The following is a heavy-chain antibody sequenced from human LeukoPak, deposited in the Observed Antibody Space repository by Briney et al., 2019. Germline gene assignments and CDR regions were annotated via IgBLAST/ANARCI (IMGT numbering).Heavy chain of an antibody. CDR2: IMPIFGTA. Sequence: SVKVSFKASGGSFSSYAISWVRQAPGQGLEWMGGIMPIFGTANYAQKFQGRVTITADESTSTAYMELSSLRSEDTAVYYCARERAGYYDSSGYYLTAFDPWGQGTLVTVSS. CDR3: ARERAGYYDSSGYYLTAFDP. D-gene: IGHD3-22*01. J-gene: IGHJ5*02. CDR1: GGSFSSYA. V-gene: IGHV1-69*13.